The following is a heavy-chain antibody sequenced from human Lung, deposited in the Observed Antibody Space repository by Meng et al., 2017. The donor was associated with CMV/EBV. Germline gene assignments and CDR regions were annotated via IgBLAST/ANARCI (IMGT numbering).Heavy chain of an antibody. J-gene: IGHJ4*02. V-gene: IGHV3-74*01. CDR1: GFTFSSYW. D-gene: IGHD6-13*01. Sequence: ESLKISCAASGFTFSSYWMHWVRQVPGKGLVWVARINSDGSSTSYADSVKGRFTISRDNAKNTLYLQMNSLRAEDTAVYYCATELITTAGTRRDYWGQGXLVTVSS. CDR3: ATELITTAGTRRDY. CDR2: INSDGSST.